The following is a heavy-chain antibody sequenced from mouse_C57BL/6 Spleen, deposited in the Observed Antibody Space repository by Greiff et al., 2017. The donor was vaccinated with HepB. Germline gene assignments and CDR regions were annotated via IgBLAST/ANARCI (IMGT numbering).Heavy chain of an antibody. D-gene: IGHD1-1*01. CDR1: GYSITSGYY. V-gene: IGHV3-6*01. Sequence: DVKLQESGPGLVKPSQSLSLTCSVTGYSITSGYYWNWIRQFPGNKLEWMGYISYDGSNNYNPSLKNRISITRDTSKNQFFLKLNSVTTEDTATYYCARGGSSRYYFDYWGQGTTLTVSS. J-gene: IGHJ2*01. CDR3: ARGGSSRYYFDY. CDR2: ISYDGSN.